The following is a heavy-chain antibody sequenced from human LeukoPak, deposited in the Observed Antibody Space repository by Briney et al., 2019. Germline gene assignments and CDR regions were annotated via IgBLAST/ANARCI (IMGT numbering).Heavy chain of an antibody. CDR1: GLSFTTYW. CDR2: INGDGSST. J-gene: IGHJ4*02. Sequence: GGSLRLSCAASGLSFTTYWMRWVRQAPGEGLVWVSRINGDGSSTNYADSVKGRFTISRDNAKNTLYLQMNSLRAEDTAVYYCARGGSYYGDFYYWGQGTLVTVSS. CDR3: ARGGSYYGDFYY. D-gene: IGHD4-17*01. V-gene: IGHV3-74*01.